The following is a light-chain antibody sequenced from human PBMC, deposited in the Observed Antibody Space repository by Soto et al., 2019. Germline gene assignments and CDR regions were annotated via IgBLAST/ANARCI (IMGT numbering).Light chain of an antibody. CDR3: ATWDSSLSAGL. V-gene: IGLV1-51*01. J-gene: IGLJ3*02. CDR1: SSNIGNNY. Sequence: QSVLTQPPSVSAAPGQKVTISCSGGSSNIGNNYVSWYQQVAGTTPKLLIFDNNKRPSGIPDRFSGSKSGTSATLGIAELQTGDAADYYCATWDSSLSAGLFGGGTKLTVL. CDR2: DNN.